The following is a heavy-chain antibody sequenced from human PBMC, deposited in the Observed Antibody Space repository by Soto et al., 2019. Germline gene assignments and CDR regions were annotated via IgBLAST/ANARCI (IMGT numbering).Heavy chain of an antibody. CDR2: ISYDGSNK. CDR3: AREPYGSGRNDY. V-gene: IGHV3-30-3*01. Sequence: QVQLVESGGGVVQPGRSLRLSCAASGFTFSNYAMHWVRQAPGKGLEWVAVISYDGSNKYFADSVKGRFTISRDNSKNSLYLQMGSRRAVDTAVYYCAREPYGSGRNDYWGQGTLVTVSS. CDR1: GFTFSNYA. D-gene: IGHD3-10*01. J-gene: IGHJ4*02.